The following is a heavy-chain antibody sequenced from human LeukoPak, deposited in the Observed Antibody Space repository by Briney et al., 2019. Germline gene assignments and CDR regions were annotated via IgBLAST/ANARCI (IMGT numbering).Heavy chain of an antibody. J-gene: IGHJ4*02. CDR3: ARGMDYDILAGPPDY. CDR2: ISYVGRNK. CDR1: EFTFSSYA. V-gene: IGHV3-30*04. Sequence: PGGSLRLSCAASEFTFSSYAMHWVRQAPDKGLEWVALISYVGRNKDYADSVKGRFTISRDNPKNSLYLQMNSLRGEDTAVYYCARGMDYDILAGPPDYWGQGTLVTVSS. D-gene: IGHD3-9*01.